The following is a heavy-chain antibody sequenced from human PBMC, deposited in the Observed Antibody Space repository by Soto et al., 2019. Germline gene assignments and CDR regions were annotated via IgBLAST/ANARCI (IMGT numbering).Heavy chain of an antibody. Sequence: QVQLVQSGAEVKKPGSSVKVSCTASGGSLSNFGISWVRQAPGQGLEWMGAIIPVFGTPNYAQKLQDRVTINADESTTTVYMEVRSLTSADTAVYYCARGDATKIVVTTYDEMDGWGQGTTVTVSS. CDR3: ARGDATKIVVTTYDEMDG. V-gene: IGHV1-69*12. D-gene: IGHD3-22*01. J-gene: IGHJ6*02. CDR1: GGSLSNFG. CDR2: IIPVFGTP.